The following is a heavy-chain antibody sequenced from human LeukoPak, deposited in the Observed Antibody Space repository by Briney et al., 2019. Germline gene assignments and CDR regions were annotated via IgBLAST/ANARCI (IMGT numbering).Heavy chain of an antibody. CDR3: ARGYPMDYYDSSGYSY. V-gene: IGHV1-2*02. CDR2: INPNSGGT. CDR1: GYTFTSYY. J-gene: IGHJ4*02. D-gene: IGHD3-22*01. Sequence: ASVKVSCKASGYTFTSYYMHWVRQAPGQGLEWMGWINPNSGGTNYAQKFQGRVTTTRDTSISTAYMELSRLRSDDTAVYYCARGYPMDYYDSSGYSYWGQGTLVTVSS.